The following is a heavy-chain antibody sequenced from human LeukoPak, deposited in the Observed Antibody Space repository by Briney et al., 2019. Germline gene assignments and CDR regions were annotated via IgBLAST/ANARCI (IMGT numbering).Heavy chain of an antibody. CDR1: GFTFTSYS. CDR2: TSDRGDYT. Sequence: GGSLRLSCAASGFTFTSYSMSWVRQAQGQGLERVSGTSDRGDYTYYADSVKGRFTISGDNSKNTLYLQMNSLRAEDTALYFCAKKAQYNGNYPLDYWGQGTLVTVSS. CDR3: AKKAQYNGNYPLDY. V-gene: IGHV3-23*01. D-gene: IGHD1-26*01. J-gene: IGHJ4*02.